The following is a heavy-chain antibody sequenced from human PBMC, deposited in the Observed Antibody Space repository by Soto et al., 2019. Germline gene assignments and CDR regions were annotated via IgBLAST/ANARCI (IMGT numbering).Heavy chain of an antibody. J-gene: IGHJ6*02. V-gene: IGHV3-74*01. CDR2: INSDGSST. CDR3: ARESGYCSSTSCYGVAVAGDYYYYGMDV. D-gene: IGHD2-2*01. Sequence: GGSLRLSCAASGFTFSSYWMHWVRQAPGKGLVWVSRINSDGSSTSYADYVKGRFTISRDNAKNTLYLQMNSLRAEDTAVYYCARESGYCSSTSCYGVAVAGDYYYYGMDVWGQGTTVTVSS. CDR1: GFTFSSYW.